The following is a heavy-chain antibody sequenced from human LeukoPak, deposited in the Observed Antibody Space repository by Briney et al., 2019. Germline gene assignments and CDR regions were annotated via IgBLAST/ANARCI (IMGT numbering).Heavy chain of an antibody. J-gene: IGHJ4*02. V-gene: IGHV4-61*01. D-gene: IGHD2-2*02. CDR3: ARDGSLCSSTSCYTGLDY. CDR1: GGSVSSGSYY. Sequence: SETLSLTCTVSGGSVSSGSYYWSWIRQPPGKGLEWIGYIYYSGSTNYNPSLKSRVTIPVDTSKNQFSLKLSSVTAADTAVYYCARDGSLCSSTSCYTGLDYWGQGALVTVSS. CDR2: IYYSGST.